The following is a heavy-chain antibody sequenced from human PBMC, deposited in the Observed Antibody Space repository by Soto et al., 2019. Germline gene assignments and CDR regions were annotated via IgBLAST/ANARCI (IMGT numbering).Heavy chain of an antibody. V-gene: IGHV3-7*01. CDR2: IKQDGSET. J-gene: IGHJ6*03. Sequence: EVHLVESGGGLVQPGGSLRLSCAASGFTFSGYWMSWVRQAPAKGLEWVAHIKQDGSETFYVGSVKGRFTISRDNAKNSLDLQMNSLRAEDTALYYCARDRAFCSGTNCRRGSIYYYYMDVWGNGTTVTVSS. CDR1: GFTFSGYW. D-gene: IGHD2-2*01. CDR3: ARDRAFCSGTNCRRGSIYYYYMDV.